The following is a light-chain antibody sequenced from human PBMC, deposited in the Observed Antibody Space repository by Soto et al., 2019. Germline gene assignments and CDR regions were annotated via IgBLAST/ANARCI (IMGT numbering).Light chain of an antibody. CDR2: KAS. Sequence: DSQMTQYPSTLSASVGDRVTITCRASQSISSWLAWYQQKPGKAPKLLISKASTLQSGVPPRFSGSGSGTEFTLTISSLQPVDFATYYCQQYESYPMTFGGGTKVEIK. V-gene: IGKV1-5*03. CDR3: QQYESYPMT. J-gene: IGKJ4*01. CDR1: QSISSW.